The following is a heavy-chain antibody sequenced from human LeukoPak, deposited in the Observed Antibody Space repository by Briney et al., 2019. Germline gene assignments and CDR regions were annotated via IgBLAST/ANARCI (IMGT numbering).Heavy chain of an antibody. J-gene: IGHJ6*03. Sequence: ASVKVSCKASGYTFTGYYMHWVRQASGQGLEWMGRINPNSGGTNYAQKFQGRVTMTRDTSISTAYMELSRLRSDDTAVYYCARATIAVAGKGYYYYYMDVWGKGTTVTVSS. CDR1: GYTFTGYY. V-gene: IGHV1-2*06. CDR2: INPNSGGT. CDR3: ARATIAVAGKGYYYYYMDV. D-gene: IGHD6-19*01.